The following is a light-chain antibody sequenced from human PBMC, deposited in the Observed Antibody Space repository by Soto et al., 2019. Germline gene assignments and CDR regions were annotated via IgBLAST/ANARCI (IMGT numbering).Light chain of an antibody. J-gene: IGKJ1*01. V-gene: IGKV1-5*01. CDR3: QQYSSYWT. CDR2: DAS. Sequence: DIQMTQSPATLSASVGDRVTITCRASQSIGRWLAWYPQKPGKAPKLLIHDASSLESGVPSRFSGSGSGTEFTLTISSLQPDDFATYYCQQYSSYWTFAQGTKVDIK. CDR1: QSIGRW.